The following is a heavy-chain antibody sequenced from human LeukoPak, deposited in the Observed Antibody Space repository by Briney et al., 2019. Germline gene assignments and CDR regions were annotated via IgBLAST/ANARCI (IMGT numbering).Heavy chain of an antibody. J-gene: IGHJ4*02. CDR3: AKPRSSGYYFYFDY. D-gene: IGHD3-22*01. CDR2: ISGSGGST. V-gene: IGHV3-23*01. Sequence: GGSLRLSCTASGFTFSSYAMSWVRQAPGKGLEWVSAISGSGGSTYYADSVKGRFTISRDNSKNTLYLQMNSLRAEDTAVYYCAKPRSSGYYFYFDYWGQGTLVTVSS. CDR1: GFTFSSYA.